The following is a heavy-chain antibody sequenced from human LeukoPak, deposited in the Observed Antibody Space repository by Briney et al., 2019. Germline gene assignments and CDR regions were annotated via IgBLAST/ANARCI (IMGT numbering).Heavy chain of an antibody. Sequence: ASVKVSCKVSGYTLTELSMHWVRQAPGKGLEGMGGFDPEDGETIYAQKFQGRVTMTEDTSTDTAYMELSSLRSEDTAVYYCATCANYYEADAFDIWGQGTMVTVSS. CDR2: FDPEDGET. J-gene: IGHJ3*02. V-gene: IGHV1-24*01. D-gene: IGHD3-22*01. CDR1: GYTLTELS. CDR3: ATCANYYEADAFDI.